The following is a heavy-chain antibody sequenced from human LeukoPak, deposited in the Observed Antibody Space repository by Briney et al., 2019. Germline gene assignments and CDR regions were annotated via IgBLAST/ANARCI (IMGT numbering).Heavy chain of an antibody. CDR3: ARGGLWFGSLGLYFDY. D-gene: IGHD3-10*01. Sequence: ASVKVSCEASGYTFTSYAMHWVRQAPGQRLEWMGWINAGNGNTKYSQKFQGRVTITRDTSASTAYMELSSLRSEDTAVYYCARGGLWFGSLGLYFDYWGQGTLVTVSS. CDR1: GYTFTSYA. CDR2: INAGNGNT. V-gene: IGHV1-3*01. J-gene: IGHJ4*02.